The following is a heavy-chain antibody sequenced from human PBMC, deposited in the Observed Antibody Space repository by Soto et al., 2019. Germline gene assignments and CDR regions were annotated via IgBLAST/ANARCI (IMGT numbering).Heavy chain of an antibody. Sequence: GGSLRLSCAASGFTFSSYAMHWVRQAPGKGLEWVAVISYDGSNKYYADSVKGRFTISRDNAKNSLYLQMNSLRAEDTAVYYCARDPFSVYSSSSNDYWGQGTLVTVSS. D-gene: IGHD6-6*01. V-gene: IGHV3-30-3*01. CDR3: ARDPFSVYSSSSNDY. CDR2: ISYDGSNK. CDR1: GFTFSSYA. J-gene: IGHJ4*02.